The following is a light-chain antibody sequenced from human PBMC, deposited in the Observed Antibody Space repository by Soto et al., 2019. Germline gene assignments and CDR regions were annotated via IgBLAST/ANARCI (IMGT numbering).Light chain of an antibody. CDR2: AAS. J-gene: IGKJ2*01. CDR3: QHLNDYRYT. V-gene: IGKV1-9*01. CDR1: QAIRSS. Sequence: DIQLTQSPSFLSASVGDRVTITCRANQAIRSSLAWYQHNPGKAPKLLIYAASTLQNGVPSSFSGSGSGTEFTLTISSLQPQDFATYYCQHLNDYRYTFGQGTKVEIK.